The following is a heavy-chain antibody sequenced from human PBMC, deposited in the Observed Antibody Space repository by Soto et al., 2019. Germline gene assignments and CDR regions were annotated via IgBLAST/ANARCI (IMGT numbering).Heavy chain of an antibody. J-gene: IGHJ5*02. CDR1: GFFFGNFG. D-gene: IGHD1-7*01. CDR2: ISGSGGST. Sequence: PGGSLRLSCAASGFFFGNFGMHWVRRAPGKGLEWVSAISGSGGSTYYADSVKGRFTISRDNSKNTLYLQMNSLRAEDTAVYYCAKGGITGTTVNWFDPWGQGTLVTVSS. V-gene: IGHV3-23*01. CDR3: AKGGITGTTVNWFDP.